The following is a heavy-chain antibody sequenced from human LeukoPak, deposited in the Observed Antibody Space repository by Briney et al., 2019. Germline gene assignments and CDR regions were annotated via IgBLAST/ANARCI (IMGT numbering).Heavy chain of an antibody. CDR1: GGTFSSYA. Sequence: GASVKVSCKASGGTFSSYAISWVRQAPGQGLEWMGRIIPILGIANYAQKFQGRVTITADKSTSTAYMELSSLRSEDTAVYYCASRIAAADSYYYYYYGMDVWGQGTTVTVSS. J-gene: IGHJ6*02. CDR2: IIPILGIA. D-gene: IGHD6-13*01. CDR3: ASRIAAADSYYYYYYGMDV. V-gene: IGHV1-69*04.